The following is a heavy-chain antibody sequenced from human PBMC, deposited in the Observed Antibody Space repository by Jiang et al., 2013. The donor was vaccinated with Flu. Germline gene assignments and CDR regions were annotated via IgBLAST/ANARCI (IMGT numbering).Heavy chain of an antibody. D-gene: IGHD2-15*01. CDR3: GRDHNWVVADY. Sequence: VQLVESGGDLVQPGESLRLSCAASGFTFSSYWMSWVRQAPGKGLEWVANIKPDGSDKYYVESVKGRFTISRDNAKNSLYLQMNSLRDEDTAVYYCGRDHNWVVADYWGQGTLVTVSS. CDR2: IKPDGSDK. CDR1: GFTFSSYW. V-gene: IGHV3-7*03. J-gene: IGHJ4*02.